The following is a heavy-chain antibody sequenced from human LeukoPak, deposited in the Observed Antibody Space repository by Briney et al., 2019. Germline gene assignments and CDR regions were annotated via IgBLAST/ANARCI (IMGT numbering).Heavy chain of an antibody. J-gene: IGHJ4*02. CDR1: GFTFSSYT. Sequence: PGGSLRLSCSASGFTFSSYTMHWVRQAPGKGLESVSAISSNGGSTYYADSVKGRFTIPRDNSKNTLYLQMSSLRAEDTAVYYCVRGGSWSPFGYWGQGTLVTVSS. CDR3: VRGGSWSPFGY. CDR2: ISSNGGST. D-gene: IGHD1-26*01. V-gene: IGHV3-64D*09.